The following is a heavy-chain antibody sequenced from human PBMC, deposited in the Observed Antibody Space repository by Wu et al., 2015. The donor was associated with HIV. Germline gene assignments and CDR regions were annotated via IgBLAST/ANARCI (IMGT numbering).Heavy chain of an antibody. V-gene: IGHV1-2*02. D-gene: IGHD6-13*01. J-gene: IGHJ5*02. CDR2: INPNSGGT. Sequence: QVQLVQSGAEVKKPGASVKVSCKASGYTFTGYYMHWVRQAPGQGLEWMGWINPNSGGTNYAQKFQGRVTMTRDTSISTAYMELSRLRSDDTAVYYCARAGGVSSSWMGERWFDPWGQGTLVTVSS. CDR3: ARAGGVSSSWMGERWFDP. CDR1: GYTFTGYY.